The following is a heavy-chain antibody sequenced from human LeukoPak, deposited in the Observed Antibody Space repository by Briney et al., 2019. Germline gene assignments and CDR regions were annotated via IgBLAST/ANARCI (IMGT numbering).Heavy chain of an antibody. J-gene: IGHJ4*02. V-gene: IGHV1-3*01. CDR3: ALQLPTVY. CDR2: INSGNGNT. CDR1: GYTFTSYA. Sequence: VASVNVSCKASGYTFTSYAMHWVRQAPGQRLEWMGWINSGNGNTKYSQKFQGRVTITRDTSASTAYMELSSLRSEDTTVYYCALQLPTVYWGQGTLVTVSS. D-gene: IGHD2-2*01.